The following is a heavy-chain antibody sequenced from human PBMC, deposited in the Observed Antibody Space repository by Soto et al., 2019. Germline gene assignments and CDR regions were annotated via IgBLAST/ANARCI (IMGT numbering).Heavy chain of an antibody. J-gene: IGHJ6*02. CDR1: GYTFTSYY. Sequence: VKVSCKASGYTFTSYYMHWVRQAPGQGLEWMGIINPSGGSTSYAQKFQGRVTMTRDTSTSTVYMELSSLRSEDTAVYYCARVAVEIAAGSYYYYGMDVWGQGTTVTVSS. CDR2: INPSGGST. CDR3: ARVAVEIAAGSYYYYGMDV. D-gene: IGHD6-13*01. V-gene: IGHV1-46*01.